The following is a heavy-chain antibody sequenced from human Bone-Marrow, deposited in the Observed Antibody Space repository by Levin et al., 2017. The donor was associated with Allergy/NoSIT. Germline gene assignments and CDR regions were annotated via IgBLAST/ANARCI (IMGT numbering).Heavy chain of an antibody. CDR1: WFTVSSTH. CDR3: AIYGSGNDYSAFDI. J-gene: IGHJ3*02. CDR2: IYSGGRG. D-gene: IGHD3-10*01. Sequence: LSLTCAASWFTVSSTHMSWVRQAPGKGLEWVSLIYSGGRGYYADSVRGRFTISRDNSKNTLYLQLNSLRAEDTAVYYCAIYGSGNDYSAFDIWGQGTMVAVSS. V-gene: IGHV3-53*01.